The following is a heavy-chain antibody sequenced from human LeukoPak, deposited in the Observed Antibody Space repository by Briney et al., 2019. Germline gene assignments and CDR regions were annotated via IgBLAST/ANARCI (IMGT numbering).Heavy chain of an antibody. CDR3: ARGGTVIKALDF. Sequence: GGSLRLSCGASGFSFNNYGMHWVRQAPGKGLERLTFIRYDTSNEYYAVSVKGRFTISRDNSKNTLYLEMNSLRPEDTAVYYCARGGTVIKALDFWGQGILVAVSS. D-gene: IGHD2-21*01. J-gene: IGHJ4*02. CDR1: GFSFNNYG. V-gene: IGHV3-30*02. CDR2: IRYDTSNE.